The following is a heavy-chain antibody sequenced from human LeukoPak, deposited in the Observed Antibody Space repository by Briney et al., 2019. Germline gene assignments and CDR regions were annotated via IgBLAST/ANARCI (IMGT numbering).Heavy chain of an antibody. CDR1: GGSFSGYY. CDR3: AMSPRWDY. J-gene: IGHJ4*02. Sequence: PSETLSLTCAVYGGSFSGYYWSWIRQPPGKGLEWIGEINHSGSTNYNPSLKSRVTISVDTSKNQFSMKLSSVTAADTAVYYCAMSPRWDYWGQGTLVTVSS. V-gene: IGHV4-34*01. D-gene: IGHD4-23*01. CDR2: INHSGST.